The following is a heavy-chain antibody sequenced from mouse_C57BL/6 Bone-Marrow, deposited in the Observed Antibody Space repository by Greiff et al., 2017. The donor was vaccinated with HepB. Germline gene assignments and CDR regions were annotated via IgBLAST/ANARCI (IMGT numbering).Heavy chain of an antibody. Sequence: QVQLQQPGAELVKPGASVKLSCKASGYTFTSYWMHWVKQRPGQGLEWIGMIHPNSGSTNYNEKFKSKATLTVDKSTSTAYMQLSSLTSEDSAVYYCAFYWPYALDYWGQGTSVTVSS. CDR2: IHPNSGST. CDR3: AFYWPYALDY. J-gene: IGHJ4*01. V-gene: IGHV1-64*01. CDR1: GYTFTSYW. D-gene: IGHD2-1*01.